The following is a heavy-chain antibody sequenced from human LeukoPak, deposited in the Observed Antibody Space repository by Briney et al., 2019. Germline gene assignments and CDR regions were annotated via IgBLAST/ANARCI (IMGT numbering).Heavy chain of an antibody. D-gene: IGHD4-23*01. CDR3: ARHTTVGGSLRFDY. CDR1: GGSLTTYY. V-gene: IGHV4-59*01. CDR2: IYYSAST. Sequence: PSETLSLSCTVSGGSLTTYYWSWIRQSPRKGLEWIADIYYSASTNYNPSLKSRVTISVDTSKNQFSLRLSSVTAADTAMYYCARHTTVGGSLRFDYWGQGTLVTVSS. J-gene: IGHJ4*02.